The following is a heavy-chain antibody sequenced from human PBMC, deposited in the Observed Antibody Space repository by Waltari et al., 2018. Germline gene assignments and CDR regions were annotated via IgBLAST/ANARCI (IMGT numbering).Heavy chain of an antibody. CDR3: ARERHRLMEEGYLMALDP. Sequence: QAQLLQSGAEVKKPGASVKVSCMASDYTFSDYGISWVRQAPGQGLEWMGGISGNTGNTNHAQKFLGRLIMTKYPYTTTVYMELNYLTSDDTAVYYCARERHRLMEEGYLMALDPWGQGTLVTVSS. D-gene: IGHD2-21*01. J-gene: IGHJ5*02. CDR1: DYTFSDYG. CDR2: ISGNTGNT. V-gene: IGHV1-18*01.